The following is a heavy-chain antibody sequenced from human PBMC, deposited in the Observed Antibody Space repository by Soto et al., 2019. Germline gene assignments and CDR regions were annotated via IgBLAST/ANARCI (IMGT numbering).Heavy chain of an antibody. V-gene: IGHV3-9*01. J-gene: IGHJ4*02. CDR3: AKSHTTSGWYVTTDY. D-gene: IGHD6-19*01. CDR2: ISWNSGSI. Sequence: GGSLRLSCAASGFTFGDYAMQWVRQAPGKGLEWVSAISWNSGSIDYADSVKGRFTISRDNAKNSLYLQMNSLRAEGTALYYCAKSHTTSGWYVTTDYWGQGTRVTVSS. CDR1: GFTFGDYA.